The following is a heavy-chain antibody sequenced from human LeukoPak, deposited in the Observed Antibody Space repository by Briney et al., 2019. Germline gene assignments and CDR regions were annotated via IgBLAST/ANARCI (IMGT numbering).Heavy chain of an antibody. CDR1: GFTFSTYN. CDR2: ISGSSSYI. V-gene: IGHV3-21*01. CDR3: ARGGSSSLTP. J-gene: IGHJ5*02. D-gene: IGHD6-6*01. Sequence: GGSLRLSCAASGFTFSTYNMNWVRQAPGKGLEWVSSISGSSSYIYYADSVKGRFSISRDNAKNSLYLQMNSLRTEDTAVYYCARGGSSSLTPWGQGTLVTVSS.